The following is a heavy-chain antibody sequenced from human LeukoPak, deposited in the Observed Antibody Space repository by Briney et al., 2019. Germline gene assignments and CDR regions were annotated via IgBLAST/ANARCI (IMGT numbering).Heavy chain of an antibody. D-gene: IGHD5-24*01. V-gene: IGHV1-24*01. CDR2: FDPEDGET. Sequence: ASVRVSCKVSGYTLTELSMHWVRQAPGKGLEWMGGFDPEDGETIYAQKFQGRVTITADESTSTAYMELSSLRSEDTAVYYCARRGRWLPVDYWGQGTLVTVSS. J-gene: IGHJ4*02. CDR3: ARRGRWLPVDY. CDR1: GYTLTELS.